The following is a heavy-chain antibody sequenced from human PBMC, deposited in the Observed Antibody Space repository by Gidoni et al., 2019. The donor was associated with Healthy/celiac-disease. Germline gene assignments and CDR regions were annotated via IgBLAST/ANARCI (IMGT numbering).Heavy chain of an antibody. CDR1: GGSFSGYY. V-gene: IGHV4-34*01. D-gene: IGHD6-19*01. CDR2: INHSGST. J-gene: IGHJ2*01. CDR3: ARGGKYSSGWYTGGSRYFDL. Sequence: QVQLQQWGAGLLKPSETLSLTCAVYGGSFSGYYWSWIRQPPGKGLEWIGEINHSGSTNYNPSLKSRVTISVDTSKNQFFLKLSSVTAADTAVYYCARGGKYSSGWYTGGSRYFDLWGRGTLVTVSS.